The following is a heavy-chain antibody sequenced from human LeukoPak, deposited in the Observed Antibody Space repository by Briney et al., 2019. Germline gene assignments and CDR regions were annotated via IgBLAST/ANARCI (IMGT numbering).Heavy chain of an antibody. D-gene: IGHD3-9*01. CDR3: AKQIYDILTGHHDDAFDI. J-gene: IGHJ3*02. Sequence: PGGSLRLSCAASGFTFSSYAMSWVRQAPGKGLEWVSAISGSGGSTYYADSVKGRFTISRDNSKNTLYLQMNSLRAEDTAVYYCAKQIYDILTGHHDDAFDIWGQGTMVTVSS. CDR1: GFTFSSYA. V-gene: IGHV3-23*01. CDR2: ISGSGGST.